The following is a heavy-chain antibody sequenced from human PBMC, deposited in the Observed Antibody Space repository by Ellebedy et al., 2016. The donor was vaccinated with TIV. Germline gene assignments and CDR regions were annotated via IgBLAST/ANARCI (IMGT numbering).Heavy chain of an antibody. Sequence: MPSETLSLTCDVSGGFVNCSRHYWAWIRQLPGKGLEWIGSVYYSGSPYYNPSFKSRVTLSADTSKNQFSLNLRTVTAADTAVYYCARTDPWQPIDDWGQGILVSVSS. J-gene: IGHJ4*02. CDR1: GGFVNCSRHY. CDR2: VYYSGSP. D-gene: IGHD2-21*02. V-gene: IGHV4-39*01. CDR3: ARTDPWQPIDD.